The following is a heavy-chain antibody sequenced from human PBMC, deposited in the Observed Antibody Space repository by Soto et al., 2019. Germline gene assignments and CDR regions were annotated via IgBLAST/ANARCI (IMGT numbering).Heavy chain of an antibody. D-gene: IGHD4-4*01. Sequence: LRLSCAASGFTFSSYAMSWVRQAPGKGLEWVSAISGSGGSTYYADSVKGRFTISRDNSKNTLYLQMNSLRAEDTAVYYCANGDSNKGPGIFKLDVWGQGTTVTVSS. J-gene: IGHJ6*02. CDR3: ANGDSNKGPGIFKLDV. CDR1: GFTFSSYA. V-gene: IGHV3-23*01. CDR2: ISGSGGST.